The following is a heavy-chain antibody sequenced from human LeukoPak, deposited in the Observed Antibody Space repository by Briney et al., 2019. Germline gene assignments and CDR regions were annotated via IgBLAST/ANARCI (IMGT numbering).Heavy chain of an antibody. V-gene: IGHV3-64*01. CDR3: ARSSLSEGANWFDP. D-gene: IGHD1-26*01. Sequence: PGGSLRLSCAASGFTFSSYARHWVRQAPGGGLEYVSSISSDGGSTYYANSVKGRFTISRDNSKNTLYLQMGSLRAEDMAVYYCARSSLSEGANWFDPWGQGTLVAVSS. CDR2: ISSDGGST. CDR1: GFTFSSYA. J-gene: IGHJ5*02.